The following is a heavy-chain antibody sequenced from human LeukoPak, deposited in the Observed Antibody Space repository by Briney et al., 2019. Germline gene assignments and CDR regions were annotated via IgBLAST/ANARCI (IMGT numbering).Heavy chain of an antibody. CDR1: GGPISSYY. CDR2: IYYSGST. D-gene: IGHD1-26*01. J-gene: IGHJ4*02. CDR3: ARVGGGSYHFDY. Sequence: PSETLSLTCTVSGGPISSYYWSWIRQPPGKGLEWIGYIYYSGSTNYNPSLKSRVTISVDTSKNQFSLKLSSVTAADTAVYYCARVGGGSYHFDYWGQGTLVTVSS. V-gene: IGHV4-59*01.